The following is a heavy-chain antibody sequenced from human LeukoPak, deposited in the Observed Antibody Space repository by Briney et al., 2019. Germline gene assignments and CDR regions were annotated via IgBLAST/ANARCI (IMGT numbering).Heavy chain of an antibody. Sequence: GASVKVSCKASGYTFISYTVNWVRQAPGQGLEWMGWINTNTGNPTYAQGFTGRFVFSLDTSVNTAYLQISSLKAEDTAVYYCARVDQLWSPNFDYWGQGTLVTVSS. J-gene: IGHJ4*02. CDR1: GYTFISYT. D-gene: IGHD5-18*01. V-gene: IGHV7-4-1*02. CDR2: INTNTGNP. CDR3: ARVDQLWSPNFDY.